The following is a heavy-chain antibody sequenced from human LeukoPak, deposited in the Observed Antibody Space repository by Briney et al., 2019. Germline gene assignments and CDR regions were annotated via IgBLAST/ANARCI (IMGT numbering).Heavy chain of an antibody. V-gene: IGHV1-69*06. CDR1: GGTLSSYA. Sequence: GASVKVSCKASGGTLSSYAISWVRQAPGQGLEWMGGIIPIFGTANYAQKFQGRVTITADKSTSTAYMELSSLRSEDTAVYYCARAASTSSYDAFDIWGQGTMVTVSS. CDR3: ARAASTSSYDAFDI. J-gene: IGHJ3*02. D-gene: IGHD2-2*01. CDR2: IIPIFGTA.